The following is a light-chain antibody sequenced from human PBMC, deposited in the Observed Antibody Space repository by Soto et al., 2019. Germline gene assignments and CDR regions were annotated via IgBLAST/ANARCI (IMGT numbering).Light chain of an antibody. V-gene: IGLV2-14*01. Sequence: QSVLTQPPSASGSPGQSVTISCTGTSSDVGKYDYVSWFQHHPGKAPKLIIYEVTNRPSGISNRFSGSKSGNTASLTISGLQAEDEADYYCSSFRSLSNTTFTVVFGGGNKVTVL. CDR2: EVT. CDR1: SSDVGKYDY. CDR3: SSFRSLSNTTFTVV. J-gene: IGLJ2*01.